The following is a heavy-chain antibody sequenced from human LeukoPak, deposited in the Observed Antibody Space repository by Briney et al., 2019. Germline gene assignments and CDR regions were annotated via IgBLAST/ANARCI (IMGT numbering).Heavy chain of an antibody. D-gene: IGHD4-23*01. CDR3: ARVQGLRWTLGHAALTRGFAYYYGMDV. J-gene: IGHJ6*02. V-gene: IGHV4-34*01. CDR2: INHSGST. CDR1: GGSFSGYY. Sequence: SETLSLTCAVYGGSFSGYYWSWIRQPPGKGLEWIGEINHSGSTNYNPSLKSRVTISVDTSKNQFSLKLSSATAADTAVYYCARVQGLRWTLGHAALTRGFAYYYGMDVWGQGTTVTVSS.